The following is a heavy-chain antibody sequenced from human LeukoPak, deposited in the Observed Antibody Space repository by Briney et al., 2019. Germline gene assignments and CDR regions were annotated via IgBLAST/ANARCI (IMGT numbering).Heavy chain of an antibody. CDR2: IYPGDSDT. J-gene: IGHJ3*02. Sequence: GESLKISCKGSGYSFTTYWIGWVRQMPGKGLEWMGIIYPGDSDTTYSPSFQGQVTISADKSISTAYLQWSSLKASDSAMYYCGRVPAAGSLKGSFDIWGQGTMVTVSS. CDR1: GYSFTTYW. CDR3: GRVPAAGSLKGSFDI. V-gene: IGHV5-51*01. D-gene: IGHD6-13*01.